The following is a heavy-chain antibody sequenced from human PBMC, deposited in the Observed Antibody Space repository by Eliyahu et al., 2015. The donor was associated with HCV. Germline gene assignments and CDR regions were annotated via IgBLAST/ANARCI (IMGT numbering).Heavy chain of an antibody. D-gene: IGHD5-24*01. Sequence: QVQLVESGGGVVQPGRSLRLXCAASGFTYSSYVMHWVRQAPGKGLEWVAVISYDGSTKYYADSVKGRFTISRDNSRNILDLQMNSLRAEDTAVYFCARGDIEMAIVWGQGTLVTVSS. J-gene: IGHJ4*02. V-gene: IGHV3-30*03. CDR1: GFTYSSYV. CDR2: ISYDGSTK. CDR3: ARGDIEMAIV.